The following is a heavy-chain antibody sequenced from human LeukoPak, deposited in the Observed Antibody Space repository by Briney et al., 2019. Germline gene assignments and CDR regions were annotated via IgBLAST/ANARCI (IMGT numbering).Heavy chain of an antibody. CDR1: GFTFSSFA. J-gene: IGHJ4*02. CDR3: AKDRGYCSGGSCYTHFDY. Sequence: GGSLRLSCAASGFTFSSFAMSWVRQAPGKGLEWVSAISGSGGSTYYADSVKGRFTISRDNSKNTLYLQMNSLRAEDTAVYYCAKDRGYCSGGSCYTHFDYWGQGTLVTVSS. CDR2: ISGSGGST. D-gene: IGHD2-15*01. V-gene: IGHV3-23*01.